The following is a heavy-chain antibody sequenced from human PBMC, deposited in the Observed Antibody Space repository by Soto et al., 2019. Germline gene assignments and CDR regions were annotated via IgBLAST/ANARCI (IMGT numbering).Heavy chain of an antibody. Sequence: SETLSLTCTVSGGSISSYYWSWIRQPPGKGLEWIGYIYYSGSTNYNPSLKSRVTISVDTSKNQFSLKLSSVTAADTAVYYCARDRLRQGAFDIWGQGTRVTVSS. CDR3: ARDRLRQGAFDI. V-gene: IGHV4-59*01. J-gene: IGHJ3*02. CDR2: IYYSGST. D-gene: IGHD4-17*01. CDR1: GGSISSYY.